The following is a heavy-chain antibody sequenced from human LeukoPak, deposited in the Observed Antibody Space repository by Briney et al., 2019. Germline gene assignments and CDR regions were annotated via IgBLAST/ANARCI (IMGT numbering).Heavy chain of an antibody. CDR3: ARPHCSGGSCPLDY. CDR1: GFTFSDYY. CDR2: ISSSSSYT. J-gene: IGHJ4*02. V-gene: IGHV3-11*06. Sequence: GGSLRLSCAASGFTFSDYYMSWIRQAPGKGLEWVSYISSSSSYTNYADSVKGRFTISRDNAKNSLYLQMNSLRAEDTAVYYCARPHCSGGSCPLDYWGQGTLVTVSS. D-gene: IGHD2-15*01.